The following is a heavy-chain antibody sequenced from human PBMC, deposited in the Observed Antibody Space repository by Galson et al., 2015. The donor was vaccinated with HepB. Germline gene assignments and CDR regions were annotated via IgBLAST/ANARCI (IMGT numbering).Heavy chain of an antibody. V-gene: IGHV1-69*13. CDR3: ARDLWGAGHIAAAAPSDY. D-gene: IGHD6-13*01. Sequence: SVKVSCKASGGTFSSYAISWVRQAPGQGLEWMGGIIPIFGTANYAQKFQGRVTITADESTSTAYMELSSLRSEDTAVYYCARDLWGAGHIAAAAPSDYWGQGTLVTVSS. CDR1: GGTFSSYA. J-gene: IGHJ4*02. CDR2: IIPIFGTA.